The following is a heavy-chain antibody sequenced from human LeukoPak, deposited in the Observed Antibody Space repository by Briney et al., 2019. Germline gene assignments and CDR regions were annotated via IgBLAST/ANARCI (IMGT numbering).Heavy chain of an antibody. D-gene: IGHD6-13*01. CDR3: AKDLASNSWTYYFDY. CDR2: ISGSGGST. V-gene: IGHV3-23*01. J-gene: IGHJ4*02. CDR1: GFTFSSYA. Sequence: GGSLRLSCAASGFTFSSYAMSWVRQAPGKGLEWVSAISGSGGSTYYTDSVKGRFTISRDNSKNTLYLQMNSLRAEDTAVYYCAKDLASNSWTYYFDYWGQGTLVTVSS.